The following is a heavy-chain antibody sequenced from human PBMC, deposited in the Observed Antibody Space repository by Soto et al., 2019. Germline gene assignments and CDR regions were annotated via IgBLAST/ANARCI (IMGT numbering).Heavy chain of an antibody. CDR2: ISAYNGNT. J-gene: IGHJ4*02. CDR3: ASADRRSSSGNFDY. Sequence: QVQLVQSGAEVKKPGASVKVSCKASGYTFTSYGIIWVRQAPGQGLEWMGWISAYNGNTNYAQKLQGRVTMTTDTSTRTADMELRSLRSDDTAVYYCASADRRSSSGNFDYWGQGTLVTVSS. V-gene: IGHV1-18*01. CDR1: GYTFTSYG. D-gene: IGHD6-13*01.